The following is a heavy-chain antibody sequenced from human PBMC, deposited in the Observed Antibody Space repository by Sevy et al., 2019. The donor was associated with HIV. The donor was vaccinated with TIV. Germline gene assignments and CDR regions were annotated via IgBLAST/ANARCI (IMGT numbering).Heavy chain of an antibody. J-gene: IGHJ4*02. CDR2: IKQDGSEK. D-gene: IGHD3-3*01. CDR3: AGDRSYYDFWGGYGGYFDY. CDR1: GFTFSSYW. V-gene: IGHV3-7*01. Sequence: GGSLRLSCAASGFTFSSYWMSWVRQAPGKGLEWVANIKQDGSEKYYVDSVKGRFTISRDNAKNSLYLQMNSLRAEDTAVYYCAGDRSYYDFWGGYGGYFDYWGQGTLVTVSS.